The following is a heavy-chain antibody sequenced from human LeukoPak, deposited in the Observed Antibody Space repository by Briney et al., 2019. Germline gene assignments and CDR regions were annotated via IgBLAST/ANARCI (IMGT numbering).Heavy chain of an antibody. J-gene: IGHJ3*02. CDR3: ANDGGLSITLVRGVLGGLAFDI. CDR1: GFTFSSNA. V-gene: IGHV3-23*01. CDR2: ISGSGSST. D-gene: IGHD3-10*01. Sequence: GGSLRLSCAASGFTFSSNAMSWVRQAPGKGLEWVSGISGSGSSTYYADPVKGRFTVSRDNSKNTLYLQMNSLRAEDTAVYYCANDGGLSITLVRGVLGGLAFDIWGQGTVVTVSS.